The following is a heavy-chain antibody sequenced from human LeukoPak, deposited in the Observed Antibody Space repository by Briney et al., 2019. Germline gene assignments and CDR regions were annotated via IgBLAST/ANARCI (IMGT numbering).Heavy chain of an antibody. CDR3: ASGATRLDFFDF. CDR1: GFTFSDYY. Sequence: GGSLRLSCAASGFTFSDYYMGWIRQAPGEGLEWVSYISSSGSTIYYADSVKGRFTISRDNAKNSLYLQMNSLRAEDTAVYYCASGATRLDFFDFWGQGTLVTVSS. J-gene: IGHJ4*02. V-gene: IGHV3-11*04. D-gene: IGHD1-26*01. CDR2: ISSSGSTI.